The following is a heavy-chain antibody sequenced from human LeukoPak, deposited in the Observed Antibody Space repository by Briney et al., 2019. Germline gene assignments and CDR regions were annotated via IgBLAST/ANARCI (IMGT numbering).Heavy chain of an antibody. J-gene: IGHJ4*02. CDR2: IHKAGTES. CDR3: ARVGTWELQRVFDN. CDR1: GFTFTDYW. V-gene: IGHV3-7*01. Sequence: GGSLRLTCAASGFTFTDYWMTWVRQVPGKGLEWVANIHKAGTESYYVDSVKGRFAISRDNAKNSLYLQLSSLRVDDTAVYYCARVGTWELQRVFDNWGQGALVTVSS. D-gene: IGHD1-26*01.